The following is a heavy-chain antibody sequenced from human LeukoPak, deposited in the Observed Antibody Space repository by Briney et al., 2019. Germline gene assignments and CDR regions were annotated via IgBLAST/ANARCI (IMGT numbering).Heavy chain of an antibody. CDR3: AKDLGYYDSSGYYSDAFDI. V-gene: IGHV3-23*01. CDR2: ISGSGGST. CDR1: GFTFSSYA. Sequence: GGSLRHSCAASGFTFSSYAMSWVRQAPGKGLEWVSAISGSGGSTYYADSVKGRFTISRDNSKNTLYLQMNSLRAEDTAVYYCAKDLGYYDSSGYYSDAFDIWGQGTMVTVS. D-gene: IGHD3-22*01. J-gene: IGHJ3*02.